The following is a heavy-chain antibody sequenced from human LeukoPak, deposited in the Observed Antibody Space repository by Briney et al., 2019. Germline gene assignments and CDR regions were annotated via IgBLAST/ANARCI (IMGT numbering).Heavy chain of an antibody. Sequence: SETLSLTCTVSGGSISSSTYYWGWIRQPPGEGLEWIGSIYYSGSTYYNPSLKSRVTISVDTSKNQFSLKLSSVTAADTAVYYCARQYSDILTGYHRGELYWYFDLWGRGTLVTVSS. CDR1: GGSISSSTYY. D-gene: IGHD3-9*01. CDR2: IYYSGST. J-gene: IGHJ2*01. CDR3: ARQYSDILTGYHRGELYWYFDL. V-gene: IGHV4-39*01.